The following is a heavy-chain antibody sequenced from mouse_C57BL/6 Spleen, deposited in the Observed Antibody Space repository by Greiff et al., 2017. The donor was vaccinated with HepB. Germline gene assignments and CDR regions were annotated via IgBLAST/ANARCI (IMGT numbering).Heavy chain of an antibody. CDR1: GFSLTSYG. CDR2: IWSGGST. Sequence: VQLQQSGPGLVQPSQSLSITCTVSGFSLTSYGVHWVRQSPGKGLEWLGVIWSGGSTDYNAAFISRLSISKDNSKSQVFFKMNSLQADDTAIYSCARKEDGYYVGDYYAMDYWGQGTSVTVSS. V-gene: IGHV2-2*01. J-gene: IGHJ4*01. CDR3: ARKEDGYYVGDYYAMDY. D-gene: IGHD2-3*01.